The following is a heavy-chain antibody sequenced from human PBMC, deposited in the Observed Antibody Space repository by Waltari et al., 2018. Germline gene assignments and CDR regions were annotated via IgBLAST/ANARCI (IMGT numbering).Heavy chain of an antibody. CDR2: SYYSGST. CDR3: ARLWKQQDTFDY. D-gene: IGHD6-13*01. CDR1: GGSISSSSYY. V-gene: IGHV4-39*01. J-gene: IGHJ4*02. Sequence: QLQLQESGPGLVKPSETLSLTCTVSGGSISSSSYYWGWTRQPPGKGLEWIGSSYYSGSTYYNPSLKSRVTISVDTSKNQFSLKLSSVTAADTAVYYCARLWKQQDTFDYWGQGTLVTVSS.